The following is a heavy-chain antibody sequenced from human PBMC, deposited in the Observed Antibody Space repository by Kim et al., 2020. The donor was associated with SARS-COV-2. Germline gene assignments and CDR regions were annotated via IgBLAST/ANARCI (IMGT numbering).Heavy chain of an antibody. CDR2: INHSGRT. V-gene: IGHV4-34*01. CDR1: GGSFSGYY. Sequence: SETLSLTCAVYGGSFSGYYWSWIRQPPGKGLEWIGEINHSGRTNYNPSLKSRVTISVDTYKNQFSLKLSTVTAADTAVYYWARGLATMIPVYWGQGTLVTVSS. D-gene: IGHD3-22*01. J-gene: IGHJ4*02. CDR3: ARGLATMIPVY.